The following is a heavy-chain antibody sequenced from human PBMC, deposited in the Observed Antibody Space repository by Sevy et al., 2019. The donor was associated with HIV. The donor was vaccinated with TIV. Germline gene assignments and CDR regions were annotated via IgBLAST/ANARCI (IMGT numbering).Heavy chain of an antibody. Sequence: SETLSLTCTVSGGSISSYYWSWIRQPPGKGLEWIGYIYYSGSTNYSPSLKSRVTISVDTSKNQFSLKLSSVTAADTAVYYCAVSTYYYDSSGYPLYYFDYWGQGTLVTVSS. CDR1: GGSISSYY. J-gene: IGHJ4*02. CDR3: AVSTYYYDSSGYPLYYFDY. D-gene: IGHD3-22*01. CDR2: IYYSGST. V-gene: IGHV4-59*01.